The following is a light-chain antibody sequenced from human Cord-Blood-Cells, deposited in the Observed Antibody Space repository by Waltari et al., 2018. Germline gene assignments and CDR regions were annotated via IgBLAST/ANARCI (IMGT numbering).Light chain of an antibody. CDR3: LQDYNYPRT. CDR2: AAS. V-gene: IGKV1-6*01. CDR1: QGIRND. Sequence: TPLTQSTFSLSAAQGDSHTITCRASQGIRNDLGWYQQKPGKAPKLLIYAASSLQSGVPSRFSGSGSGTDFTLTISSLQPEDFATYYCLQDYNYPRTFGQGTKVEIK. J-gene: IGKJ1*01.